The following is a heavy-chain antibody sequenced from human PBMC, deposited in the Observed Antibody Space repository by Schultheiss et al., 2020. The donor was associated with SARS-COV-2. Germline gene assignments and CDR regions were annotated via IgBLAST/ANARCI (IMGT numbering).Heavy chain of an antibody. V-gene: IGHV1-2*06. CDR3: ARDETGIYYYYYGMDV. CDR2: INPDSGAT. D-gene: IGHD1-1*01. Sequence: ASVKVSCKTSGYIFTYHYIHWVRQAPGQGLEWMGRINPDSGATSSAQRFQGRVTMTTDTSISTVYMELTRLTSDDTALYYCARDETGIYYYYYGMDVWGQGTTVTVSS. CDR1: GYIFTYHY. J-gene: IGHJ6*02.